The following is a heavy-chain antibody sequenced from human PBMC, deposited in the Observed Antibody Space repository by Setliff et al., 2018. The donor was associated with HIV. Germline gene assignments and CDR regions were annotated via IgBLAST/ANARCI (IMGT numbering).Heavy chain of an antibody. V-gene: IGHV3-11*04. CDR3: AILDVDTTMVIYYGMDV. D-gene: IGHD5-18*01. CDR1: GGSISSSSYY. J-gene: IGHJ6*02. Sequence: LSLTCTVSGGSISSSSYYWGWIRQPPGKGLEWVSYISSSGSTVYYADSAKGRFTISRDNAKNSLYLQMNSLRAEDTAVYYCAILDVDTTMVIYYGMDVWGQGTTVTVSS. CDR2: ISSSGSTV.